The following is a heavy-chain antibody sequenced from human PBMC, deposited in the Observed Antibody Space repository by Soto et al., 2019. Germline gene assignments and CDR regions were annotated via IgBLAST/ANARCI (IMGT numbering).Heavy chain of an antibody. Sequence: GGSLRLSCAASGFTFSGSAMHWVRQASGKGLEWVGRIRSKANSYATAYAASVKGRFTISRDDSKNTAYLQMNSLKTEDTAVYYCTRQEPKGDFEPWGQGTLVTVSS. CDR3: TRQEPKGDFEP. V-gene: IGHV3-73*01. D-gene: IGHD3-16*01. CDR1: GFTFSGSA. J-gene: IGHJ5*02. CDR2: IRSKANSYAT.